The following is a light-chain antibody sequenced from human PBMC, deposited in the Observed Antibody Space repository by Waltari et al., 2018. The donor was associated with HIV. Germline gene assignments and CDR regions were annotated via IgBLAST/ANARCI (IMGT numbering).Light chain of an antibody. CDR2: YDD. V-gene: IGLV1-36*01. J-gene: IGLJ1*01. Sequence: QSVLTQPPSVSEAPRQRVTISCSGSSSNLGRNAVNWYQQVPGKAPKLLIYYDDLLSSGGSDRFSGSKSGTSASLAIRGLQSEDEADYYCAAWDDSLNGYVFGSGTKVTVL. CDR3: AAWDDSLNGYV. CDR1: SSNLGRNA.